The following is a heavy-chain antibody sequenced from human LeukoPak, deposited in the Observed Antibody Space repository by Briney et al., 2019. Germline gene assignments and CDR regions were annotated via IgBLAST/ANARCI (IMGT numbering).Heavy chain of an antibody. J-gene: IGHJ4*02. V-gene: IGHV3-30-3*01. D-gene: IGHD5-12*01. CDR3: ARDDRGYSGYHFDH. Sequence: GGSLRLPCAASGLTFSSYTFHWVRQAPGKGLEWVAVQDGNNKYYTDSVKGRFTISRDNSKNTLYLQMNSLRAEDTAVYYCARDDRGYSGYHFDHWGQGTLVTVSS. CDR2: QDGNNK. CDR1: GLTFSSYT.